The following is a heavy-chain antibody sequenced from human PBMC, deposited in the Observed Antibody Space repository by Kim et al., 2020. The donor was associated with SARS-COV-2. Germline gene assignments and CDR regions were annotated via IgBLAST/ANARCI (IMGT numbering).Heavy chain of an antibody. D-gene: IGHD2-15*01. CDR1: GYTFTSYA. V-gene: IGHV1-3*01. CDR2: INAGNGNT. CDR3: ARESLAYCSGGSCQNYYGMDV. Sequence: ASVKVSCKASGYTFTSYAMHWVRQAPGQRLEWMGWINAGNGNTKYSQKFQGRVTITRDTSASTAYMELSSLRSEDTAVYYCARESLAYCSGGSCQNYYGMDVWGQGTTVTVSS. J-gene: IGHJ6*02.